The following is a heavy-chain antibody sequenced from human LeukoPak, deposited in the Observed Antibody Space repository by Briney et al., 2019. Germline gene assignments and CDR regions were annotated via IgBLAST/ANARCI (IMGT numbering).Heavy chain of an antibody. CDR1: GYSISSGYY. J-gene: IGHJ4*02. CDR3: ARFGVRGVKIDY. V-gene: IGHV4-38-2*01. CDR2: TYHSGST. D-gene: IGHD3-10*01. Sequence: SETLSLTCAVSGYSISSGYYWGWIRQPPGKGLEWIGSTYHSGSTYYNPSLKSRVTISVDTSKNQFSLKLSSVTAADTAVYYCARFGVRGVKIDYWGQGTLVTVSS.